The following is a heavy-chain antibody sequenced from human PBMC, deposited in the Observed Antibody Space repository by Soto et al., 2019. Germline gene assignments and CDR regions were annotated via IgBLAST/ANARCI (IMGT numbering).Heavy chain of an antibody. V-gene: IGHV3-23*01. J-gene: IGHJ4*02. CDR2: IGGSGDKT. CDR1: GFTFSNYA. CDR3: ARGYCSGGSCYSLGFIDY. D-gene: IGHD2-15*01. Sequence: GGSLRLSCAASGFTFSNYAMTWVRQAPGKGLEWVSVIGGSGDKTYYADSVKGRFTISRDNSKNSLYLQMNSLRDEDTAVYYCARGYCSGGSCYSLGFIDYWGQGTLVTVSS.